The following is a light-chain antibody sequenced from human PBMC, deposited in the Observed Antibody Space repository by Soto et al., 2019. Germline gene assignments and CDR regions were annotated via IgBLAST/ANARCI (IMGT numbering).Light chain of an antibody. V-gene: IGKV1-5*03. CDR2: KAS. Sequence: DIQITQSPSTLSASVGDRVTITCRASQSISSWLAWYQQKPGKAPNLLIHKASHLESGVPSRFSGSGSGTEFTLTISSLQPGDFATYYCQHYNSYPWTFGQGTKVDIK. CDR1: QSISSW. CDR3: QHYNSYPWT. J-gene: IGKJ1*01.